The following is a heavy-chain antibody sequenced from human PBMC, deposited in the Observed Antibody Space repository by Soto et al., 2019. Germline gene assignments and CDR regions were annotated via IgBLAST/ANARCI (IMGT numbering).Heavy chain of an antibody. CDR1: GFTFSDYG. CDR3: AKDQGDSGSWMLEY. CDR2: ISYDGSNK. D-gene: IGHD6-13*01. V-gene: IGHV3-30*18. J-gene: IGHJ4*02. Sequence: QVQLVESGGGVVQPGRSLRLSCVASGFTFSDYGMHWVRQAPGKGLEWVAVISYDGSNKYYAVSVKGRFTISRDNSKNTVYLQRNSLRAEYTAVYYCAKDQGDSGSWMLEYWGQGNLVTVSS.